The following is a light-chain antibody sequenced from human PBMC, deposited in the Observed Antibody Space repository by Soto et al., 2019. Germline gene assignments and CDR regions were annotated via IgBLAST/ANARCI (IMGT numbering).Light chain of an antibody. J-gene: IGKJ2*01. CDR2: DAS. V-gene: IGKV1-33*01. CDR3: QQYDNLPPYT. Sequence: DIQMTQSPSSLSASVGDRVTITCQASQDISNYLNWYQQKPGKAPKLLIYDASNLETGVPSRFXGSGSGTDFTFTISSLQPEDIATYYCQQYDNLPPYTIGQGTKLEIK. CDR1: QDISNY.